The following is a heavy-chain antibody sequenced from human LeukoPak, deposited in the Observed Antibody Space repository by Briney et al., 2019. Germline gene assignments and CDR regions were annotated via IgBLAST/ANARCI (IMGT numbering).Heavy chain of an antibody. CDR2: INPNSGGT. Sequence: ASVKVSCKASGYTFTGYYMHWVRQAPGQGLEWMGWINPNSGGTNYAQKFQGRVTMTRDTSISTAYMELSRLRSDDTAVYYCARDDYGGKNFDYWGQGTLVTVSS. V-gene: IGHV1-2*02. J-gene: IGHJ4*02. CDR1: GYTFTGYY. D-gene: IGHD4-23*01. CDR3: ARDDYGGKNFDY.